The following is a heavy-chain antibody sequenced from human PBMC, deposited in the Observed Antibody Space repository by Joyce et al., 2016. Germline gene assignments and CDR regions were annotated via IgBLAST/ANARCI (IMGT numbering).Heavy chain of an antibody. CDR2: IERNCDTK. CDR1: GFNLRTYA. Sequence: EEHLAESGGGLVQPGGSLRLTCAASGFNLRTYAMNWVRRAPGKGVECLARIERNCDTKRIDESVKSQFTVTRETAKNTLFLQMNSLRIDDKAVYYCAGDRGATEYGMNGEGLGTAIIV. V-gene: IGHV3-48*01. D-gene: IGHD1-26*01. J-gene: IGHJ6*02. CDR3: AGDRGATEYGMNG.